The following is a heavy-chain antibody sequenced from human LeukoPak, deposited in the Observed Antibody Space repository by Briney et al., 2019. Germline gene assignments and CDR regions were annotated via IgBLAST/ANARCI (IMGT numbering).Heavy chain of an antibody. CDR2: INPNSGGT. V-gene: IGHV1-2*02. Sequence: ASVKVSCKASGYTFTGYYMHWVRQAPGQGLEWMGWINPNSGGTNYAQKFQGRVTMTRDTSISTAYMELSRLRSDDTAVYYCARAGYSSSWSSDYWGQGTLVTVFS. J-gene: IGHJ4*02. D-gene: IGHD6-13*01. CDR3: ARAGYSSSWSSDY. CDR1: GYTFTGYY.